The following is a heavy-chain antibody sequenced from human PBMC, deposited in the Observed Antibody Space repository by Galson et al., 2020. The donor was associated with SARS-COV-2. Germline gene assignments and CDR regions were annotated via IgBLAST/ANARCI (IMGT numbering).Heavy chain of an antibody. CDR2: IYYSGNT. D-gene: IGHD6-13*01. Sequence: SETLSLTCTVSGGSISSSSYYWGWIRQPPGKGLEWIGNIYYSGNTYYNPSLKSRVTISVDTSKNQFFLKLSSVTAADTAVYYCASCLANTGYTSSWSYYYYYYMDVWGKGTTVTVSS. CDR1: GGSISSSSYY. V-gene: IGHV4-39*01. CDR3: ASCLANTGYTSSWSYYYYYYMDV. J-gene: IGHJ6*03.